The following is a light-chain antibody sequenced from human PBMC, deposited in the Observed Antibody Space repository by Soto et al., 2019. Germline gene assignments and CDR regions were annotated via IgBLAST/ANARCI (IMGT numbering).Light chain of an antibody. V-gene: IGKV1-27*01. J-gene: IGKJ3*01. CDR1: QGISSY. CDR2: GAS. CDR3: QEYNSAPFT. Sequence: DIQMTQSPSSLSASIGDRVTITCRASQGISSYLAWYQQKPGKVPELLIYGASTLQSGVPSRFSGSGSGTDFTLTISSLQPEDFATYYCQEYNSAPFTFGPGARVDI.